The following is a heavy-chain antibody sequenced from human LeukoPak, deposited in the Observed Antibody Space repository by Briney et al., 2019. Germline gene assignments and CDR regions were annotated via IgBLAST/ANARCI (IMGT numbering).Heavy chain of an antibody. CDR2: TNPNSGGT. D-gene: IGHD3-9*01. J-gene: IGHJ4*02. CDR1: GFTFSSYG. V-gene: IGHV1-2*02. Sequence: GGSLRLSCAASGFTFSSYGMHWVRQAPGQGLEWMGWTNPNSGGTNYAQKFQGRVTMTRDTSISTPYMELSRLRSDETAVYYCASPDILTGYPNPELSNWGQGTLVTVSS. CDR3: ASPDILTGYPNPELSN.